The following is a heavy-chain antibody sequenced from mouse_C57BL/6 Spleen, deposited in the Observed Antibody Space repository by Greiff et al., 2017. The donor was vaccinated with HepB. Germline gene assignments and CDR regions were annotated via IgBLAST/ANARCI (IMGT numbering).Heavy chain of an antibody. D-gene: IGHD1-1*01. CDR2: IYIGNGYT. Sequence: EVQGVESGAELVRPGSSVKMSCKTSGYTFTSYGINWVKQRPGQGLEWIGYIYIGNGYTEYNEKFKGKATLTSDTSSSTAYMQLSSLTSEDSAIYFCARFTTVVAYYAMDYWGQGTSVTVSS. CDR3: ARFTTVVAYYAMDY. CDR1: GYTFTSYG. V-gene: IGHV1-58*01. J-gene: IGHJ4*01.